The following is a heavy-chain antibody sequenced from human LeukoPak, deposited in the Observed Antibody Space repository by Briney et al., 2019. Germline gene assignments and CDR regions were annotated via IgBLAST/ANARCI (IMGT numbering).Heavy chain of an antibody. CDR3: SKDPNGDYVGAFDA. D-gene: IGHD4-17*01. CDR2: ITGSGTGT. CDR1: GLTFRSYA. Sequence: GGSLRLSCAASGLTFRSYAVTWVRQTPGKGLEWISSITGSGTGTQYADSVKGRSTISRDNSKNTVYLQMNSLRAEDTALYYCSKDPNGDYVGAFDAWGQGTMVTVSS. J-gene: IGHJ3*01. V-gene: IGHV3-23*01.